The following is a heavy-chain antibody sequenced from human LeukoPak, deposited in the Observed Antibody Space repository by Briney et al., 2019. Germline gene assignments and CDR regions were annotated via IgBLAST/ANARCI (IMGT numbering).Heavy chain of an antibody. J-gene: IGHJ4*02. CDR3: ARGSIGAPHHFDY. CDR1: GYTFNTYG. D-gene: IGHD3-10*01. CDR2: INTNTGNP. Sequence: ASVKVSCKASGYTFNTYGMNWVRQAPGQGLEWMGWINTNTGNPTYAQGFTGRFVFSLDTSVSTAYLQISSLKAEDTAVYYCARGSIGAPHHFDYWGQGTLVTVS. V-gene: IGHV7-4-1*02.